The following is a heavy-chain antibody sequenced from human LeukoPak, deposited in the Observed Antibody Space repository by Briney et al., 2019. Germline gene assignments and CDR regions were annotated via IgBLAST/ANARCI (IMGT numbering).Heavy chain of an antibody. J-gene: IGHJ5*02. D-gene: IGHD2-15*01. CDR2: IKQDGSEK. V-gene: IGHV3-7*03. CDR1: GFTFSSYW. CDR3: ARDGGWSRANWFDP. Sequence: PGGSLRLSCAASGFTFSSYWMSWVRQAPGKGLEWVANIKQDGSEKYYVDSVKGRFTISRDNAKNSLYLQMNGLRAEDTAVYYCARDGGWSRANWFDPWGQGTLVTVSS.